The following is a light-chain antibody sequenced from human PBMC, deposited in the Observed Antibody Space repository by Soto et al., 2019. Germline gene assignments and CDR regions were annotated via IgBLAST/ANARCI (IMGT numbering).Light chain of an antibody. CDR2: EVN. Sequence: QSVLTQPPSASGSPGQSVTISCTGTSSDVGGYNYVSWYQQHPGKAPKLVIYEVNKRPSGVPDRFSGSKSGNTASLTVSGLQAEDEADYYCSSYAGSNNSVFGGGTKLTVL. J-gene: IGLJ2*01. V-gene: IGLV2-8*01. CDR1: SSDVGGYNY. CDR3: SSYAGSNNSV.